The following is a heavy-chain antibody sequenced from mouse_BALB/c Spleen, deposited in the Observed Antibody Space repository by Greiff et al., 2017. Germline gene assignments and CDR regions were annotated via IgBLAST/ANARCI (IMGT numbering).Heavy chain of an antibody. CDR1: GFTFSDYG. CDR2: ISNLAYSI. CDR3: ARALWDY. V-gene: IGHV5-15*02. Sequence: EVKLVESGGGLVQPGGSRKLSCAASGFTFSDYGMAWVRQAPGKGPEWVAFISNLAYSIYYADTVTGRFTISRENAKNTLYLEMSSLRSEDTAMYYCARALWDYWGQGTSVTVSS. J-gene: IGHJ4*01.